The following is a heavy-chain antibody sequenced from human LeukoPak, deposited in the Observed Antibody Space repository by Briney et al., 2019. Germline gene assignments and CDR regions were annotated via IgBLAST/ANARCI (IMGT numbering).Heavy chain of an antibody. CDR2: IKQDGSEK. CDR3: ARDKLRGSAGNYYYMDV. Sequence: PGGSLRLSCAASGLTFSSYWMSWVRQAPGKGLEWVANIKQDGSEKYYVDSVKGRFTISRDNAKNSLYLQMNSLRAEDTAVYYCARDKLRGSAGNYYYMDVWGKGTTVTVSS. CDR1: GLTFSSYW. D-gene: IGHD1-26*01. V-gene: IGHV3-7*01. J-gene: IGHJ6*03.